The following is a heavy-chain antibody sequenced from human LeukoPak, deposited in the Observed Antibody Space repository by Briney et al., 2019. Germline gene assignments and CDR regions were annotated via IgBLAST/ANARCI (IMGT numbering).Heavy chain of an antibody. V-gene: IGHV4-34*01. Sequence: SETLSLTCAVYGGSFSGYYWSWIRQPPGKGLEWIGEINHSGSTNYNPSLKSRVTISVDTSKNQFSLKLSSVTAADTAVYYCARGRWLHPTGYYFDYWGQGTLVTASS. D-gene: IGHD5-24*01. J-gene: IGHJ4*02. CDR2: INHSGST. CDR3: ARGRWLHPTGYYFDY. CDR1: GGSFSGYY.